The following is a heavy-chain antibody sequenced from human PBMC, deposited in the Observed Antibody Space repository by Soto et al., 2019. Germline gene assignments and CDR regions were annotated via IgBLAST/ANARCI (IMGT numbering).Heavy chain of an antibody. D-gene: IGHD3-10*01. Sequence: GGSLRLSCAASGFTFSNYGMHWVRQAPGKGLEWVAVISDDGVSKYYADSVQGRFTISRDNSESAVFLQMNSLRPDDTALYFCARAYYFGSGTSYTLYYWGQGTQVTVSS. CDR2: ISDDGVSK. V-gene: IGHV3-30*03. CDR1: GFTFSNYG. J-gene: IGHJ4*02. CDR3: ARAYYFGSGTSYTLYY.